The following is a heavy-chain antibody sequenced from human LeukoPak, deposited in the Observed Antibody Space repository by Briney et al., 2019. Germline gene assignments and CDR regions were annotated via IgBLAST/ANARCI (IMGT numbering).Heavy chain of an antibody. CDR2: IYYSGST. J-gene: IGHJ6*02. Sequence: SETLSLTCTVSGGSISSGGYYWSWLRQHPGKGLEWIGYIYYSGSTYYNPSLKSRVTISVDTSKNQFSLKLSSVTAADTAVYYCARGSVPTVTTFYYYYGMDVWGQGTTVTVSS. V-gene: IGHV4-31*03. CDR1: GGSISSGGYY. CDR3: ARGSVPTVTTFYYYYGMDV. D-gene: IGHD4-17*01.